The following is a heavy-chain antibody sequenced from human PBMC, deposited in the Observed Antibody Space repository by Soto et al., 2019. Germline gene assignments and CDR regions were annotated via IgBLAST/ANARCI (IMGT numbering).Heavy chain of an antibody. D-gene: IGHD6-19*01. V-gene: IGHV4-39*01. CDR3: ARKSDAVASKPPDY. J-gene: IGHJ4*02. CDR2: IYHRGTT. Sequence: QLQLQESGPGLVKPSETLSLTCTVSGGSFSRSNYYWGWIRQPPGKGLEWIGSIYHRGTTSYNPSLKSRVTISVDTSKNQFSLKLSSVTAADTAVYYCARKSDAVASKPPDYWGQGTLVTVSS. CDR1: GGSFSRSNYY.